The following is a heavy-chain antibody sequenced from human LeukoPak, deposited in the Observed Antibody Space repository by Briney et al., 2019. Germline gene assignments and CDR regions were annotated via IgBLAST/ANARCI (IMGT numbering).Heavy chain of an antibody. V-gene: IGHV4-59*01. Sequence: PSETLSLTCTVSGGSISSYYWSWIRQPPGKGLEWIGYIYYSGSTNYNPSLKSRVTISVDTSKNQFSLKLSSVTAADTAVYYCARHYYYDSSGYRYWGQGTLVTVSS. CDR3: ARHYYYDSSGYRY. J-gene: IGHJ4*02. D-gene: IGHD3-22*01. CDR1: GGSISSYY. CDR2: IYYSGST.